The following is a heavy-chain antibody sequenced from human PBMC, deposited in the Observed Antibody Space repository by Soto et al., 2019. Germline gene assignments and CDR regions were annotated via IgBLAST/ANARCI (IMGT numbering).Heavy chain of an antibody. CDR3: ARSSGVSTPDFDY. CDR2: ISSSGGST. Sequence: GGSLRLSCAASESTFSSYAMSWVRQAPGKGLEWVSAISSSGGSTYYGDSVKGRFTISRDNSLHTVYLQMNSLGPEDTAVYFCARSSGVSTPDFDYWGQGALVTVSS. CDR1: ESTFSSYA. V-gene: IGHV3-23*01. J-gene: IGHJ4*02. D-gene: IGHD3-10*01.